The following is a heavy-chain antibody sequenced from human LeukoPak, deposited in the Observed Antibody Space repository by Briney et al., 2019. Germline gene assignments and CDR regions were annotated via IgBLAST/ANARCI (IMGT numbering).Heavy chain of an antibody. Sequence: GASVKVSCKASGYTFTGYYMHWVRQAPGQGLEWMGWINPNSGGTNYAQKFQGRVTMTRDTSISTAYMELSRLRSDDTAVYYCARAGEYSYGLYYYYYYMDVWGKGTTVTVSS. V-gene: IGHV1-2*02. D-gene: IGHD5-18*01. J-gene: IGHJ6*03. CDR1: GYTFTGYY. CDR2: INPNSGGT. CDR3: ARAGEYSYGLYYYYYYMDV.